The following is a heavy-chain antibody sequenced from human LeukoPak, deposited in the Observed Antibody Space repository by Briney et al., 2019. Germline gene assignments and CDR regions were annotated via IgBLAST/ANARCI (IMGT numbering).Heavy chain of an antibody. D-gene: IGHD3-3*01. V-gene: IGHV1-2*04. Sequence: ASVKVSCKASGYTFTGYYMHWVRQAPGQGLEWMGWINPNSGGTNYAQKFQGWVTMTRDTPISTAYMELSRLRSDDTAVYYCARGGPPRYYDFWSGWPSYNWFDPWGQGTLVTVSS. CDR3: ARGGPPRYYDFWSGWPSYNWFDP. CDR1: GYTFTGYY. J-gene: IGHJ5*02. CDR2: INPNSGGT.